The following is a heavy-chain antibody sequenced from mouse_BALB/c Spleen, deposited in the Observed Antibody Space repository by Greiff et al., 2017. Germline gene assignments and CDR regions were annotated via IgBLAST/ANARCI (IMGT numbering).Heavy chain of an antibody. CDR1: GFNIKDTY. Sequence: EVKLQESGAELVKPGASVKLSCTASGFNIKDTYMHWVKQRPEQGLEWIGRIDPANGNTKYDPKFQGKATITADTSSNTAYLQLSSLTSEDTAVYYCARLYYDYGGGYYFDYWGQGTTLTVSS. V-gene: IGHV14-3*02. J-gene: IGHJ2*01. CDR2: IDPANGNT. D-gene: IGHD2-4*01. CDR3: ARLYYDYGGGYYFDY.